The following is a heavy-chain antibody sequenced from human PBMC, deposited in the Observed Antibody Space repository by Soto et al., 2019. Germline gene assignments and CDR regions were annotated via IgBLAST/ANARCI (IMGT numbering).Heavy chain of an antibody. CDR3: ARDAAVGLFDY. CDR1: GYTFTSYG. D-gene: IGHD1-26*01. Sequence: QVQLVQSGAEVKKPGASVKVSCKASGYTFTSYGISWVRQAAGQGLEWMGWISAYNGKTNYPQKPQGRVTMTTDTSTSTAYMELRRLRSDDTAVYYCARDAAVGLFDYWGQGTLVTVSS. J-gene: IGHJ4*02. CDR2: ISAYNGKT. V-gene: IGHV1-18*01.